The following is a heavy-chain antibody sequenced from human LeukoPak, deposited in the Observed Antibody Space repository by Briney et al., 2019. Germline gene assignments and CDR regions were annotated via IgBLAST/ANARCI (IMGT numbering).Heavy chain of an antibody. J-gene: IGHJ4*02. CDR2: IKPDGSDK. D-gene: IGHD6-6*01. V-gene: IGHV3-7*01. CDR3: ARDQYSSYFDY. Sequence: GGSLRLSCAASGFTFSTYWMNWVRQAPGKGLEWVANIKPDGSDKYYVDSVKGRFTVSRDNTRNSLYLQMNSLRAEDTAVYYCARDQYSSYFDYWGQGTLVTVSS. CDR1: GFTFSTYW.